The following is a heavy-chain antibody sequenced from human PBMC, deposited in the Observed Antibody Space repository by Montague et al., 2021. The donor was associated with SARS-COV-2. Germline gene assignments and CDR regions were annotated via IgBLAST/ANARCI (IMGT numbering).Heavy chain of an antibody. J-gene: IGHJ6*02. D-gene: IGHD5-12*01. V-gene: IGHV4-34*12. CDR3: ARDGADYSFAYYHEMDV. CDR2: VIHSGTT. Sequence: SETLSLTCHVYGASFSGYYWSWVRQSPGKGLEWIGEVIHSGTTNYNPSLKGRVTISIDSSNDRSSLRLTSLTAADTAVYYCARDGADYSFAYYHEMDVWGQGIAVTVSS. CDR1: GASFSGYY.